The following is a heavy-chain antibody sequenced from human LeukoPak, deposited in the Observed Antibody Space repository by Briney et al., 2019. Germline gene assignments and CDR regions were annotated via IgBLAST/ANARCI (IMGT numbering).Heavy chain of an antibody. V-gene: IGHV4-59*01. D-gene: IGHD3-22*01. CDR2: IYYSGST. CDR1: GGSSSSYY. CDR3: ARGDYYDSSGYYRGLGYFDY. Sequence: PSGTLSLTCTVSGGSSSSYYWSWIRQPPGKGLEWIGYIYYSGSTNYNPSLKSRVTISVDTSKNQFSLKLSSVTAADTAVYYCARGDYYDSSGYYRGLGYFDYWGQGTLVTVSS. J-gene: IGHJ4*02.